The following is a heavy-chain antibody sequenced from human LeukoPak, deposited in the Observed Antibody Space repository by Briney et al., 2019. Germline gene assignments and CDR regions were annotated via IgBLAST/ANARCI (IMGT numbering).Heavy chain of an antibody. Sequence: GGSLRLSCAASGFTLSSYSMNWVRQAPGKGLEWVSSISSSSSYIYYADSVKGRFTISRDNAKNSLYLQMNSLRAEDTAVYYCARGANYYDKYFQHWGQGTLVTVSS. CDR2: ISSSSSYI. CDR3: ARGANYYDKYFQH. J-gene: IGHJ1*01. CDR1: GFTLSSYS. V-gene: IGHV3-21*04. D-gene: IGHD3-22*01.